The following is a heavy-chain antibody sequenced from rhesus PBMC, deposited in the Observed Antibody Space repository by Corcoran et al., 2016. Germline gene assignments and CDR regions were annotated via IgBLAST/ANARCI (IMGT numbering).Heavy chain of an antibody. J-gene: IGHJ4*01. CDR2: ISIGGATT. CDR1: GFTFSANS. Sequence: EVQLVESGGGLAKPGGSLRLSCAASGFTFSANSMDWVRQAPGKGLEWVSRISIGGATTWYADSVKDRFTISRENAKNTLFLQMDSLRTEDTAVYYCASEYSNFLNYWGQGVLVTVSS. V-gene: IGHV3-178*01. CDR3: ASEYSNFLNY. D-gene: IGHD4-23*01.